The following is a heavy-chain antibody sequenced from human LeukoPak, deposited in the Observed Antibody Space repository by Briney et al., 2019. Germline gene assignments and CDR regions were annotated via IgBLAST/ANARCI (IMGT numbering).Heavy chain of an antibody. J-gene: IGHJ4*02. CDR1: GFTFSSYG. CDR2: IRYDGSNK. CDR3: AKDPGANWGWGY. V-gene: IGHV3-30*02. D-gene: IGHD4/OR15-4a*01. Sequence: PGGSLRLSCAASGFTFSSYGMHWVRQAPGKGLEWVAFIRYDGSNKYFADSVKGRFTISRDNSKNTLYLQMNSLRAEDTAVYYCAKDPGANWGWGYWGQGTLVTVSS.